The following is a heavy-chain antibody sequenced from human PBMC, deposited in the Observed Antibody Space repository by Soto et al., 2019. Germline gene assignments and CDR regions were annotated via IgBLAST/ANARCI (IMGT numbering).Heavy chain of an antibody. CDR1: VYTFTSYG. J-gene: IGHJ4*02. CDR2: ISAYNGNT. CDR3: ARVSPSSRAAEP. Sequence: QVQLVQSGAEVKKPGASVRVSCKASVYTFTSYGIIWVRQAPGQGLEWMGWISAYNGNTNYAQSIQGRVTMTTDTSTTTAYMELRSLKSDDTAVYYCARVSPSSRAAEPWGQGTLVTVS. D-gene: IGHD6-13*01. V-gene: IGHV1-18*01.